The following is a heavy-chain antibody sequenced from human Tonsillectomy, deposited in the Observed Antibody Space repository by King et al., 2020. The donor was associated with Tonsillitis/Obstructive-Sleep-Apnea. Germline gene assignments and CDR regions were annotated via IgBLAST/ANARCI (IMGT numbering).Heavy chain of an antibody. Sequence: VQLVESGGGLVQPGGSLRLSCAASGFTFSDHYMDWVRQAPGKGLEWVGRTRNKANSYTTEYAASVKGRFTISRDDSKNSLYLQMNSLKTEDTAVYYCARVPGFYCSSTSCYGNWYFDLWGRGTLVTVSS. CDR1: GFTFSDHY. CDR2: TRNKANSYTT. D-gene: IGHD2-2*01. CDR3: ARVPGFYCSSTSCYGNWYFDL. J-gene: IGHJ2*01. V-gene: IGHV3-72*01.